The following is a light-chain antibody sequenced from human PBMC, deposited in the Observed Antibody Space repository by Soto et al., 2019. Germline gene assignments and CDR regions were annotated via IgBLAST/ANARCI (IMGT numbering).Light chain of an antibody. J-gene: IGKJ1*01. CDR2: KAS. CDR3: KHYNSYSEA. CDR1: QGISSY. Sequence: DIQLTQSPSFLSASVGDRVTITCRASQGISSYLAWYQQRPGKAPKLLIYKASTLKSGVPSRFSGSGSGTEFTLTIRSLQPDDFATYYCKHYNSYSEAFGQGTKVDIK. V-gene: IGKV1-9*01.